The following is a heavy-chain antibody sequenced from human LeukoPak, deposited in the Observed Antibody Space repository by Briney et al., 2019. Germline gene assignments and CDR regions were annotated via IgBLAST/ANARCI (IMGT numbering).Heavy chain of an antibody. Sequence: PGGSLRLSCAVSGFTFSSYGMHWVRQAPGKGLEWVAVISYDGSNKYYADSVKGRFTISRDNSKNTLYLQMNSLRAEDTAVYYCAKAYYYGSGSLGAFDIWGQGTMVTVSS. CDR3: AKAYYYGSGSLGAFDI. CDR2: ISYDGSNK. CDR1: GFTFSSYG. J-gene: IGHJ3*02. V-gene: IGHV3-30*18. D-gene: IGHD3-10*01.